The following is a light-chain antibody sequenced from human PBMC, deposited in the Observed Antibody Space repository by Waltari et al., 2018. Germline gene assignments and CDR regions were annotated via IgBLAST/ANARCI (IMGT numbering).Light chain of an antibody. CDR3: SAWDNSLNIWM. V-gene: IGLV10-54*04. CDR2: RSV. J-gene: IGLJ3*02. Sequence: QAGLTQPPSVSTDLGQTVTLTCTGGSDTVGNQGAAWLHQRPGHPPKPLSHRSVKRPSGISERFSASRSGNIASLTITALQPDDEADYVCSAWDNSLNIWMFGGGTKLTVL. CDR1: SDTVGNQG.